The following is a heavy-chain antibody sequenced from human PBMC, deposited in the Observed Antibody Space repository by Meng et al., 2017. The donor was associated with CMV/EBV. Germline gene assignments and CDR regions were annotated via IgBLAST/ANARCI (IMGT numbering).Heavy chain of an antibody. CDR3: AYKTYRVDSSSWGPFDY. V-gene: IGHV3-21*01. Sequence: LTGAASGFTFSSYSMNWVRQAPGKGLEWVSSISSSSSYIYYADSVKGRFTISRDNAKNSLYLQMNSLRAEDTAVYYCAYKTYRVDSSSWGPFDYWGQGTLVTVSS. CDR1: GFTFSSYS. D-gene: IGHD6-13*01. CDR2: ISSSSSYI. J-gene: IGHJ4*02.